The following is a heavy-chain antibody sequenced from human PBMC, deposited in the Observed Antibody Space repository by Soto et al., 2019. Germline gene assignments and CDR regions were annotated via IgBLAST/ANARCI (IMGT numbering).Heavy chain of an antibody. V-gene: IGHV1-69*13. CDR1: GRTFSSYA. J-gene: IGHJ4*02. D-gene: IGHD4-17*01. Sequence: SVKVSCKASGRTFSSYAISWVRQAPGQGLEWMGGIIPIFGTANYAQKFQGRVTITADESTSTDYMELSSLRSEDTAVYYCARGAVREADYGDDYWRQGTLVTVSS. CDR2: IIPIFGTA. CDR3: ARGAVREADYGDDY.